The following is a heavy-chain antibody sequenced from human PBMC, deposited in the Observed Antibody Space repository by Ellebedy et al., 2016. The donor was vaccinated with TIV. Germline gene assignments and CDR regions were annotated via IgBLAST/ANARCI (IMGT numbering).Heavy chain of an antibody. J-gene: IGHJ3*02. Sequence: GESLKISCAASRFSFRSYWMSWVRQAPGKGLEWVANINQGGSEKHYVDAVKGRFTISRDNAKNSLYLQVHSLRVEDTAVYYCATDGSYGDYRFPTHAFEIWGQGTVVAVSS. CDR1: RFSFRSYW. V-gene: IGHV3-7*01. CDR2: INQGGSEK. CDR3: ATDGSYGDYRFPTHAFEI. D-gene: IGHD4-17*01.